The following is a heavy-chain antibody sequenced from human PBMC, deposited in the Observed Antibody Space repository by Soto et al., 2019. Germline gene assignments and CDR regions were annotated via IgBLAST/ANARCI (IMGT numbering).Heavy chain of an antibody. CDR3: ARGDREDILVVVGARPGEYGIDI. D-gene: IGHD2-15*01. CDR2: IAYDGSNA. Sequence: QVQLVESGGGVVQPGGSLRLSCAASGFTFRNHAMHWVRQAPGKGLECLAVIAYDGSNAFYRDSVKGRFTISRVNSKNTLYLHLHSLRSEDTGVYYCARGDREDILVVVGARPGEYGIDIWGQGTTVTVSS. CDR1: GFTFRNHA. V-gene: IGHV3-30-3*01. J-gene: IGHJ6*02.